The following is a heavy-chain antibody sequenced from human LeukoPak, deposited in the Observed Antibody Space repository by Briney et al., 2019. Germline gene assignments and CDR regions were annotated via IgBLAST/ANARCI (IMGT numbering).Heavy chain of an antibody. V-gene: IGHV3-15*04. CDR2: IASKTDGGTT. CDR1: GFTFNKYW. CDR3: TTGIRGD. J-gene: IGHJ4*02. Sequence: GGSLRLSCEASGFTFNKYWMTWVRQAPGKGLEWVGRIASKTDGGTTDYAAPVKGRFTISRDDSKNTLFLQMNSLKTEDTAVYYCTTGIRGDCGQGTLVTVSS.